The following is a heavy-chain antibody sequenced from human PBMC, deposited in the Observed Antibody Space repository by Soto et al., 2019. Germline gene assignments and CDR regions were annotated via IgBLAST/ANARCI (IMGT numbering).Heavy chain of an antibody. D-gene: IGHD3-10*01. CDR3: AIWFGELLFSWFDP. CDR2: IIPIFGTA. CDR1: GGTFSSYA. V-gene: IGHV1-69*13. Sequence: SVKVSCKASGGTFSSYAISWVRQAPGQGLEWMGGIIPIFGTANYAQKFQGRVTITADESTSTAYMELSSLRSEDTAVYYCAIWFGELLFSWFDPWGQGTLVTVSS. J-gene: IGHJ5*02.